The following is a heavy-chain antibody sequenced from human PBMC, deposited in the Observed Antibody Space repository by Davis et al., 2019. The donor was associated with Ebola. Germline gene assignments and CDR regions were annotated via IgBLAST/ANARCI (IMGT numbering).Heavy chain of an antibody. V-gene: IGHV4-34*01. D-gene: IGHD3-22*01. CDR3: ASLTTYYYDSSGYHQTNYFDY. CDR2: INHSGST. J-gene: IGHJ4*02. CDR1: GGSFSGYY. Sequence: SETLSLTCAVYGGSFSGYYWSWIRQPPGKGLEWIGEINHSGSTNYNPSLKSRVTISVDTSKNQFSLKLSSVTAADTAVYYCASLTTYYYDSSGYHQTNYFDYWGQGTLVTVSS.